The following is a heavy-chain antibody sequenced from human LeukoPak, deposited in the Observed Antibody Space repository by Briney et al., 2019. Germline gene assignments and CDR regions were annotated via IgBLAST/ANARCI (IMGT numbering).Heavy chain of an antibody. Sequence: GGSLRLSCAASGFTFSSYGMSWVRQAPGKGLEYVSSISTDGGRTYYPDSVKGRFSISRDTSKSTLYLQMSSLRSEDTAMYYCVKDRWVDYWGQGILVTVSS. D-gene: IGHD4-23*01. V-gene: IGHV3-64D*09. CDR2: ISTDGGRT. CDR3: VKDRWVDY. CDR1: GFTFSSYG. J-gene: IGHJ4*02.